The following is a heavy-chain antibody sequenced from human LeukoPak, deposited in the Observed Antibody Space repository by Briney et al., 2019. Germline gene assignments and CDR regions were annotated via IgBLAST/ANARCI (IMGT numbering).Heavy chain of an antibody. J-gene: IGHJ5*02. V-gene: IGHV3-30-3*01. CDR2: ISYDGSNK. Sequence: PGGSLRLSCAASGFTFSSYAMHWVRQAPGKGLEWVAVISYDGSNKYYADSVKGRFTISRDNSKNTLYLQMNSLRAEDTAVYYCARDSPSYCSSTSCYRDHCFDPWGQGTLVTVSS. CDR3: ARDSPSYCSSTSCYRDHCFDP. D-gene: IGHD2-2*02. CDR1: GFTFSSYA.